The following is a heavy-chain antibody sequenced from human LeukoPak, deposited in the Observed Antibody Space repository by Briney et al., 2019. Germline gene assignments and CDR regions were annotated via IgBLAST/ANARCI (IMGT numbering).Heavy chain of an antibody. J-gene: IGHJ5*02. D-gene: IGHD4-17*01. V-gene: IGHV4-61*02. CDR2: INTSGST. CDR1: GGSITSGSYY. Sequence: SQTLSLTCIVSGGSITSGSYYWSWIRQPAGKGLEWIGRINTSGSTIYNPSLRSRVTISVDTSKNQFSLKLSSVTAADTAVYYCARTRGYGDYGGPWFDPWGQGTLVTVSS. CDR3: ARTRGYGDYGGPWFDP.